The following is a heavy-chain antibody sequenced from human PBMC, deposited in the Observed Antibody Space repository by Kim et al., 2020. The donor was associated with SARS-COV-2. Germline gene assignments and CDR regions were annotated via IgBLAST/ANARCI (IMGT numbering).Heavy chain of an antibody. Sequence: SETLSLTCTVSGGSISSYYWSWIRQPPGKGLEWIGYIYYSGSTNYNPSLKSRVTISVDTSKNQFSLKLSSVTAADTAVYYCARDYFGGWFDPWGQGTLVT. J-gene: IGHJ5*02. CDR2: IYYSGST. V-gene: IGHV4-59*01. D-gene: IGHD2-15*01. CDR1: GGSISSYY. CDR3: ARDYFGGWFDP.